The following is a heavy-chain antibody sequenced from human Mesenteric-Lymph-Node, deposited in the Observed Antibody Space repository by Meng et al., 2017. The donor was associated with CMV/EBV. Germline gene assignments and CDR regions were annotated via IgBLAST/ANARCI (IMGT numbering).Heavy chain of an antibody. V-gene: IGHV1-8*03. CDR2: MNPNSGNT. CDR3: GRGNFVPHN. CDR1: VYTFTNYN. J-gene: IGHJ4*02. Sequence: KVSCKASVYTFTNYNITWVRQASGQGLEWMGWMNPNSGNTDYAQRFQGRVTFTRNTSINTAYMEMSSLRSEDTAVYYCGRGNFVPHNWGQGTLVTVSS. D-gene: IGHD3-16*02.